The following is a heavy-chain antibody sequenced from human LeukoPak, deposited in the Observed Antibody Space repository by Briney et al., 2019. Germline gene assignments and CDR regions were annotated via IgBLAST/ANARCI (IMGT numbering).Heavy chain of an antibody. CDR3: ARDGYSGYYDY. CDR2: INHSGST. CDR1: SGSFSGYY. V-gene: IGHV4-34*01. J-gene: IGHJ4*02. Sequence: SETLSLTCAVYSGSFSGYYWSWIRQPPGKGLEWIGEINHSGSTNYNPSLKSRVTISVDTSKNQFSLKLSSVTAADTAVYYCARDGYSGYYDYWGQGTLVTVSS. D-gene: IGHD5-12*01.